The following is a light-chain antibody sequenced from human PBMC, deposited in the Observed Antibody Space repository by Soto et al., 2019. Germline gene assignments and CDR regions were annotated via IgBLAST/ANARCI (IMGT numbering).Light chain of an antibody. CDR1: SSDVGGYSR. Sequence: QSVLTQPASVSGSPGQSITISCTGTSSDVGGYSRVSWYQHHPGKAPKLIIYEVSDRPSGVSNRFSGSKSGNTASLTISGLQAEDEADYYCNSYTSTSSYVFATG. CDR2: EVS. CDR3: NSYTSTSSYV. V-gene: IGLV2-14*01. J-gene: IGLJ1*01.